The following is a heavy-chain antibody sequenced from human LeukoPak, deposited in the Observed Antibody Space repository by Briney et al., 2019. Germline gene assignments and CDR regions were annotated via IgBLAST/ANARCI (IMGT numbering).Heavy chain of an antibody. Sequence: PGGSLRLSCAASGFTFSSYSMNWVRQAPGKGLEWVAVIWYDGSNKYYADSVKGRFTISRDNSKNTLYLQMNSLRAEDTAVHYYAKDLEVFGTSRPPGDYWGQGTLVTVSS. CDR3: AKDLEVFGTSRPPGDY. D-gene: IGHD2-2*01. V-gene: IGHV3-33*06. J-gene: IGHJ4*02. CDR2: IWYDGSNK. CDR1: GFTFSSYS.